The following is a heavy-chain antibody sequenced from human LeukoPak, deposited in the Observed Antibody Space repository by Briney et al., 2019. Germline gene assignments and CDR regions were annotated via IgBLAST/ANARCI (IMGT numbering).Heavy chain of an antibody. CDR2: IHNDYRT. CDR3: ANHYG. CDR1: GFTVSSNF. Sequence: GGSLRLSCAASGFTVSSNFMHWVRQAPGKGLEWVAGIHNDYRTFYADSVKGRFTILRDDSANTVHLQMNSLRAEDTAIFYCANHYGGGQGALVTVSS. D-gene: IGHD3-16*01. J-gene: IGHJ4*02. V-gene: IGHV3-53*01.